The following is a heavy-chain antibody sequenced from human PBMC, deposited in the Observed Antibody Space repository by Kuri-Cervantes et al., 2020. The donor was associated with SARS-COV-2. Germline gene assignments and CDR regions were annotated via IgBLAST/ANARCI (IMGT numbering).Heavy chain of an antibody. CDR2: IYYSGST. V-gene: IGHV4-59*11. Sequence: SETLSLTCTVSGGSISSHYWSWIRQPPGKGLEWIGYIYYSGSTNYNPSLKSRVTISVDTSKNQFSLKLSSVTAADTAVYYCARGYYYDSSGSHTPYDAFDIWGQGTMVTDSS. D-gene: IGHD3-22*01. CDR1: GGSISSHY. J-gene: IGHJ3*02. CDR3: ARGYYYDSSGSHTPYDAFDI.